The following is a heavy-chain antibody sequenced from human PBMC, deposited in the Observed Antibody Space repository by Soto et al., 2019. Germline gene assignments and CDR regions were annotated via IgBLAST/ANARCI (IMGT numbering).Heavy chain of an antibody. V-gene: IGHV3-7*01. CDR1: GFTFSSYW. CDR3: AMRYYYYGMDV. Sequence: PGGSLRLSCAASGFTFSSYWTSWVRQAPGKGLEWVANIKQDGSEKYYVDSVKGRFTISRDNAKNSLYLQMNSLRAEDTAVYYCAMRYYYYGMDVWGQGTTVTVSS. J-gene: IGHJ6*02. CDR2: IKQDGSEK.